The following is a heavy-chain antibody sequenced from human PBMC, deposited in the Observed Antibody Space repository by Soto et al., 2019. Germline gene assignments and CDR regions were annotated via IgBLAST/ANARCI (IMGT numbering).Heavy chain of an antibody. D-gene: IGHD6-25*01. V-gene: IGHV3-7*05. Sequence: GGSLRLSCAASGFTFSSYWMSWVRQAPGKGLEWVANIKQDGSEKYYVDSVKGRFTISRDNAKNSLYLQMNSLRAEDTAVYYCARSSSDPQIYYYYGMDVWGQGTTVTVSS. CDR3: ARSSSDPQIYYYYGMDV. J-gene: IGHJ6*02. CDR1: GFTFSSYW. CDR2: IKQDGSEK.